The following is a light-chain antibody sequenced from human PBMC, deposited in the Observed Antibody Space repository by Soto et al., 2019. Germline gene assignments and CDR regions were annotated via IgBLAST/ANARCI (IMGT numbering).Light chain of an antibody. V-gene: IGKV1-39*01. CDR3: QQYSDRPQT. CDR2: GAV. J-gene: IGKJ1*01. CDR1: QSIASY. Sequence: DIQMTQSPSSMSASVEDRVNISCRASQSIASYVNWYQQKPGKAPKLLILGAVILQSRVPSSFSGSGSGTEFSLTISGLQSEDLAVYDCQQYSDRPQTVGQGTKVDIK.